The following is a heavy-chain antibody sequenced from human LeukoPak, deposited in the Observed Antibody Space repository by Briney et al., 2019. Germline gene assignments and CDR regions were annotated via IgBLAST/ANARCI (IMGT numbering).Heavy chain of an antibody. CDR2: FYNSGRS. CDR3: TRGAGWLIDY. J-gene: IGHJ4*02. D-gene: IGHD3-16*01. Sequence: SETLSLTCTVSDDSISDYYRGWIRQPPGKGLEWIGYFYNSGRSTYNPSLKGRVTISADTSKNHFSLKLNSVTTADTAVHYCTRGAGWLIDYWGQGILVTVSS. V-gene: IGHV4-59*01. CDR1: DDSISDYY.